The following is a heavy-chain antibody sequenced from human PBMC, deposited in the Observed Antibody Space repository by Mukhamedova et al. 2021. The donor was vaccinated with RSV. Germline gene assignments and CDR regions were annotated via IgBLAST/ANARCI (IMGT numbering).Heavy chain of an antibody. CDR2: INPSGGST. Sequence: WVGIINPSGGSTSYAQKFQGRVTMTRDTSTSTVYMELSSLRSEDTAVYYCARWFDPWGQGTLVTVSS. CDR3: ARWFDP. V-gene: IGHV1-46*01. J-gene: IGHJ5*02.